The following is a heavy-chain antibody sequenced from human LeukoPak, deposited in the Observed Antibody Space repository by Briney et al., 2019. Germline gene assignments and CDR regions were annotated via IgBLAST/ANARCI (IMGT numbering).Heavy chain of an antibody. CDR2: IKQDGSEK. CDR3: VSVFPVTVYYDFWSGYFGENWFDP. J-gene: IGHJ5*02. Sequence: GGSLRLSCAASGFTFSSYWMSWVRQAPGKGLEWVANIKQDGSEKYYVDSVKGRFTISRDNAKNSLYLQMNSLRAEDTAVYYCVSVFPVTVYYDFWSGYFGENWFDPWGQATLVTVSS. CDR1: GFTFSSYW. V-gene: IGHV3-7*01. D-gene: IGHD3-3*01.